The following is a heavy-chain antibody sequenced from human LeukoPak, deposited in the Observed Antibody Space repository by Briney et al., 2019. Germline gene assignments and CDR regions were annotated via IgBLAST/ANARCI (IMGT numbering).Heavy chain of an antibody. D-gene: IGHD1-26*01. CDR1: GFTFSSYA. J-gene: IGHJ4*02. Sequence: GGSLRLSCAASGFTFSSYAMHWVRQAPGKGLEWVAVISYDGSNKYYADSVKGRFTISRDNSKNTLYLQMNSLRAEDTAVYYCAREGAWELLRGAFDYWGQGTLVTVSS. CDR3: AREGAWELLRGAFDY. V-gene: IGHV3-30-3*01. CDR2: ISYDGSNK.